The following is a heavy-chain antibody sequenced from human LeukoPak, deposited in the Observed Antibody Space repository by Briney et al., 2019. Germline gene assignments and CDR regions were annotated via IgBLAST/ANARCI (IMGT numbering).Heavy chain of an antibody. Sequence: KTSETLSLTCAVYGGSFSGYYWSWIRQPPGKGLEWIGEINHSGSTNYNPSLKSRVTISVDTSKNQFSLKLSSVTAADTAVYYCASGSIQRYSSSWYEPGPFDYWGQGTLVTVSS. V-gene: IGHV4-34*01. CDR3: ASGSIQRYSSSWYEPGPFDY. D-gene: IGHD6-13*01. J-gene: IGHJ4*02. CDR1: GGSFSGYY. CDR2: INHSGST.